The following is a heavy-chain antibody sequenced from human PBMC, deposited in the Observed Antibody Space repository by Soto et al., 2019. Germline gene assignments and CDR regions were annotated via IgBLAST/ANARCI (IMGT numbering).Heavy chain of an antibody. CDR1: SFTFSAYS. Sequence: GGSLRLSCVASSFTFSAYSMSWVRQAPGQGLEWVSSITSSSTYIYYTRSVEGRFTISRDDAKNSLHLQMNSLRAEDTAVYYCARDLLEGYGHARQPDYLGQGTLVTVSS. V-gene: IGHV3-21*06. J-gene: IGHJ4*02. CDR2: ITSSSTYI. D-gene: IGHD5-18*01. CDR3: ARDLLEGYGHARQPDY.